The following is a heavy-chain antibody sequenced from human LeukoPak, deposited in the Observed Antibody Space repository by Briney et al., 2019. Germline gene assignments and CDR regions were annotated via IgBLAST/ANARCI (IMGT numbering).Heavy chain of an antibody. V-gene: IGHV4-59*08. CDR1: GGSISSYY. Sequence: PSETLSLTCTVSGGSISSYYWSWIRQPPGKGLKWIGYIYYSGSTNYNPSLKSRVTISVDTSKNQFSLKLSSVTAADTAVYYCARGEGYYDSSGPNWFDPWGQGTLVTVSS. D-gene: IGHD3-22*01. CDR2: IYYSGST. J-gene: IGHJ5*02. CDR3: ARGEGYYDSSGPNWFDP.